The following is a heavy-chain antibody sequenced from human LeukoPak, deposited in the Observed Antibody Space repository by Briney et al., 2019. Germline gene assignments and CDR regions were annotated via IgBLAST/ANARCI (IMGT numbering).Heavy chain of an antibody. D-gene: IGHD6-19*01. CDR1: GDSVSSNSAA. V-gene: IGHV6-1*01. J-gene: IGHJ6*02. Sequence: SQTLSLTCAISGDSVSSNSAAWNWIRQSPSRGLEWLGRTYYRSKWYNDYAESVKSRITINPDTSKHQVSLQLTSVTPEDTAVYYCARQYSSGWSYYYGLDVWGQGTTVTVSS. CDR3: ARQYSSGWSYYYGLDV. CDR2: TYYRSKWYN.